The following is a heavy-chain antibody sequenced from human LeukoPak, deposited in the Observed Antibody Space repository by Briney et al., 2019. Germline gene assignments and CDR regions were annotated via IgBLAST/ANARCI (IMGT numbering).Heavy chain of an antibody. Sequence: GGSLRLSCAASGFVFSASYMSWVRKAPGKGLEWVATIKPDGSEKYHVDSVSGRFTISRDNTNDSLFLQMNSLRVDDTAVYYCVRGGTYWTVSWGQGTLVNV. J-gene: IGHJ5*01. CDR3: VRGGTYWTVS. CDR1: GFVFSASY. CDR2: IKPDGSEK. V-gene: IGHV3-7*01.